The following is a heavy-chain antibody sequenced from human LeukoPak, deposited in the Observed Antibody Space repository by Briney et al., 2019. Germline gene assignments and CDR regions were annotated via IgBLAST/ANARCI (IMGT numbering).Heavy chain of an antibody. J-gene: IGHJ4*02. CDR1: GGTFSSYT. CDR2: IIPILGIA. Sequence: SVKVSCKASGGTFSSYTISWVRQAPGQGLEWMGRIIPILGIANYAQKFQGRVTITADKSTSTAYMELSGLRSEDTAVYYCAREPTGTTNPPDYWGQETLVTVSS. V-gene: IGHV1-69*04. D-gene: IGHD1-7*01. CDR3: AREPTGTTNPPDY.